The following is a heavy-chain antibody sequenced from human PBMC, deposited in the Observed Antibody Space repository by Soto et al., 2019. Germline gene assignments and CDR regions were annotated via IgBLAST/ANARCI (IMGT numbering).Heavy chain of an antibody. CDR1: GFTFSSYG. CDR2: IWYDGSNK. CDR3: ARDTSLRYFDRENWFDP. V-gene: IGHV3-33*01. Sequence: GGSLRLSCAASGFTFSSYGMHWVRQAPGKGLEWVAVIWYDGSNKYYADSVKGRFTISRDNSKNTLYLQMNSLRAEDTAVYYCARDTSLRYFDRENWFDPWGQGTLVTVSS. D-gene: IGHD3-9*01. J-gene: IGHJ5*02.